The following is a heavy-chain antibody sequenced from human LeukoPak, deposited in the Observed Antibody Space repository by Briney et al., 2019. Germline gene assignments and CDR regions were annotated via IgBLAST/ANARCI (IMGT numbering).Heavy chain of an antibody. CDR1: GFTFSSYS. D-gene: IGHD4-17*01. CDR2: ISSSSSYI. CDR3: ARYVCDYGDYDPFFDY. Sequence: GGSLRLSCAASGFTFSSYSMNWVRQAPGKGLEWVSSISSSSSYIYYADSVKGRFTISRDNAKNSLYLQMNSLRAEDTAVYYCARYVCDYGDYDPFFDYWGQGTLVTVSS. J-gene: IGHJ4*02. V-gene: IGHV3-21*01.